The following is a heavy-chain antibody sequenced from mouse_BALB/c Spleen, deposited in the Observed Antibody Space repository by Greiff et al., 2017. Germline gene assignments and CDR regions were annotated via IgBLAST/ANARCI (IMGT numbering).Heavy chain of an antibody. CDR2: ISNLAYSI. CDR3: ARDGDTTASFAY. CDR1: GFTFSDYG. V-gene: IGHV5-15*02. D-gene: IGHD1-2*01. J-gene: IGHJ3*01. Sequence: EVHLVESGGGLVQPGGSRKLSCAASGFTFSDYGMAWVRQAPGKGPEWVAFISNLAYSIYYADTVTGRFTISRENAKNTLYLEMSSLRSEDTAMYYCARDGDTTASFAYWGQGTLVTVSA.